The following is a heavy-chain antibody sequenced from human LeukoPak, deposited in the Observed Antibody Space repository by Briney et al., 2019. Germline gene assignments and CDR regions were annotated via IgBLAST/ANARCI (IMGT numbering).Heavy chain of an antibody. CDR2: ISYDGSNK. CDR1: GFTFSSYG. CDR3: AKEVADAFAI. Sequence: GRSLRLSCAASGFTFSSYGMHWVRQAPGKGLEWVAVISYDGSNKYYADSVKGRFTISRDNSKNTLYLQMNSLRAEDTVVHYCAKEVADAFAIWGQGTMVTVSS. D-gene: IGHD5-12*01. V-gene: IGHV3-30*18. J-gene: IGHJ3*02.